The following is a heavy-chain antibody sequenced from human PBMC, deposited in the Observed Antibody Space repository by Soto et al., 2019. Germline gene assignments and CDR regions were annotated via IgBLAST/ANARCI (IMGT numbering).Heavy chain of an antibody. Sequence: QVQLVESGGGVLQTGRSLRLPCAAAGFTFSSYSLHWVRQATGKGLEWVAVRSFDGRYEYYADSVKGRFTISRDNSKNTLYLRMNSLRAEDTAVYYCARGAGITVARTSFDYWGQGTQVTVSP. CDR1: GFTFSSYS. CDR3: ARGAGITVARTSFDY. CDR2: RSFDGRYE. J-gene: IGHJ4*02. D-gene: IGHD6-19*01. V-gene: IGHV3-30-3*01.